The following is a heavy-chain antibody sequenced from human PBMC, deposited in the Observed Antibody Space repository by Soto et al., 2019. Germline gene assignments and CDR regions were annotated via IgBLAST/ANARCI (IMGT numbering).Heavy chain of an antibody. CDR3: ARHGVDYGDYASYYYYGMDV. V-gene: IGHV4-39*01. CDR2: IYYSGSA. CDR1: GGSVCSGSYY. J-gene: IGHJ6*02. Sequence: SETLSLTCTVSGGSVCSGSYYWSWIRQPPGKGLEWIGYIYYSGSAYYNPSLKSRVTISIDTSKNQFSLRLSSVTAADTAVYYCARHGVDYGDYASYYYYGMDVWGRGTTVTVSS. D-gene: IGHD4-17*01.